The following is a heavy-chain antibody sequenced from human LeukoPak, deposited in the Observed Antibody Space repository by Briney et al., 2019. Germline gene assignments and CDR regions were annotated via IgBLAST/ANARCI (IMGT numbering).Heavy chain of an antibody. D-gene: IGHD2-2*01. CDR3: AGVRRGYCSSTSCYAEGYYYYYMVV. V-gene: IGHV4-34*01. Sequence: PSETLSLTCDVYGGSFSGYYWSWIRQPPEKGLEWIGEINHSGSTNYNPSLKSRVTISVDTSKNQFSLKLSSVTAADTGVYYCAGVRRGYCSSTSCYAEGYYYYYMVVWGKGTTVTISS. CDR2: INHSGST. J-gene: IGHJ6*03. CDR1: GGSFSGYY.